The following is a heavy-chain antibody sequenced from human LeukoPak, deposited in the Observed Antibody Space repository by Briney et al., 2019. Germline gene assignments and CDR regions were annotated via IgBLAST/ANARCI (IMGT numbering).Heavy chain of an antibody. Sequence: GGSLRLSCAASGFIFSHYGMHWVRQAPGKGLEWVAVISFDGSNKYYADSVEGRFTISSDNSENTLYLQMNSLRAEDTAVYYCAKVIFACSSASCSNYYYYGVDVWGQGTTVTVSS. V-gene: IGHV3-30*18. CDR2: ISFDGSNK. J-gene: IGHJ6*02. CDR1: GFIFSHYG. D-gene: IGHD2-2*01. CDR3: AKVIFACSSASCSNYYYYGVDV.